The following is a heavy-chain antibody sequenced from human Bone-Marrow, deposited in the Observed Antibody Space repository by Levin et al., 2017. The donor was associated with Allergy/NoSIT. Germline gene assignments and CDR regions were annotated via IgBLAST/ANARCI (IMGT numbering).Heavy chain of an antibody. CDR1: GFSFSNYA. V-gene: IGHV3-23*01. Sequence: PGGSLRLSCAAPGFSFSNYAMSWVRQAPGKGLEWVSSISRGSGSTFYADSVKGRFTISRDNSKNTLYLQMNSLSAEDTAVYYCANYGDTAMVGDHWGQGTLVTVSS. D-gene: IGHD5-18*01. J-gene: IGHJ4*02. CDR3: ANYGDTAMVGDH. CDR2: ISRGSGST.